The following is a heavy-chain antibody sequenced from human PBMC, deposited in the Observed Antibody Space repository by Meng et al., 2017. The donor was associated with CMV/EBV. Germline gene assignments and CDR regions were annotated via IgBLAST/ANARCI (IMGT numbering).Heavy chain of an antibody. CDR3: GRQFTTLTAAFDC. D-gene: IGHD4-17*01. V-gene: IGHV3-30*03. J-gene: IGHJ4*01. CDR2: ISYDGRNK. CDR1: GFTLSTYG. Sequence: GESRKISCEASGFTLSTYGMYWVRQAPGKGLEWVAVISYDGRNKYYAESVKGRVTISTDTSRNTLYLQITSLRPEDTAVYYCGRQFTTLTAAFDCVGPGTLVPVSS.